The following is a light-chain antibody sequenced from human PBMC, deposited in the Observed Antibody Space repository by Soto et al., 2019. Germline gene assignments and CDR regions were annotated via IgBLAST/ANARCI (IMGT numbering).Light chain of an antibody. Sequence: QSVLTQPPSVSEAPRQRVTISCSGSQSNIRNNAVSWYQQLPGKAPKLLIYYDDLLPSGVSDRFSGSKSGTSASLAISGLQSEDEADYYCAAWDDNLNGRVFGGGTKLTVL. CDR2: YDD. J-gene: IGLJ3*02. CDR3: AAWDDNLNGRV. CDR1: QSNIRNNA. V-gene: IGLV1-36*01.